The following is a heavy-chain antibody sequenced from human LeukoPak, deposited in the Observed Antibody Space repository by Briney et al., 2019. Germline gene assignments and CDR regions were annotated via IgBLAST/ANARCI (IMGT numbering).Heavy chain of an antibody. CDR3: ASSHTRYYYGSGSPRLDY. V-gene: IGHV1-69*13. Sequence: VASVKVSCKASGYTFSSYGISWVRQAPGQGLEWMGGIIPIFGTANYAQKFQGRVTITADESTSTAYMELSSLRSEDTAVYYCASSHTRYYYGSGSPRLDYWGQGILVTVSS. D-gene: IGHD3-10*01. CDR2: IIPIFGTA. CDR1: GYTFSSYG. J-gene: IGHJ4*02.